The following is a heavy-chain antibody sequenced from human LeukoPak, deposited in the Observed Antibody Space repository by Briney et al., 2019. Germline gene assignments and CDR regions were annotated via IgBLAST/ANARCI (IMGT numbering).Heavy chain of an antibody. Sequence: GGSLRLSCAASGFTFDDYTMHWVRQAPGKGLEWVSIISWDGGSTYYADSVKGRFTISRDNAKNSLYLQMNSLRAEDTAVYSCARDKTRGLGYSYSKSGNYFDYWGQGTLVTVSS. D-gene: IGHD5-18*01. CDR3: ARDKTRGLGYSYSKSGNYFDY. CDR1: GFTFDDYT. CDR2: ISWDGGST. J-gene: IGHJ4*02. V-gene: IGHV3-43*01.